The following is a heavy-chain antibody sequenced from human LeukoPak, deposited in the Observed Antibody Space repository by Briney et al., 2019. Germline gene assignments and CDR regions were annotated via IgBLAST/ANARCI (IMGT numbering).Heavy chain of an antibody. CDR3: ARGFGGITIFGVVDY. D-gene: IGHD3-3*01. Sequence: GASVKVSCKASGYTFTSYGISWVRQAPGQGLEWMGWISAYNDNTNYAQKLQGRVTMTTDTSTSTAYMELRSLRSDDTAVYYCARGFGGITIFGVVDYWGQGTLVTVSS. CDR1: GYTFTSYG. J-gene: IGHJ4*02. V-gene: IGHV1-18*01. CDR2: ISAYNDNT.